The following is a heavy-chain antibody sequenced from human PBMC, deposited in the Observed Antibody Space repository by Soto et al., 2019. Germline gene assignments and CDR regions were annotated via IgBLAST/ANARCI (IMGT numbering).Heavy chain of an antibody. CDR3: AREKFGLLDY. D-gene: IGHD3-3*01. CDR1: GGSISSGGYY. J-gene: IGHJ4*02. V-gene: IGHV4-31*03. CDR2: IYYSGST. Sequence: SETQSLTCTVSGGSISSGGYYWSWIRQHPGKGLEWIGYIYYSGSTYYNPSLKSRVTISVDTSKNQFSLKLSSVTAADTAVYYCAREKFGLLDYWGQGTLVTVSS.